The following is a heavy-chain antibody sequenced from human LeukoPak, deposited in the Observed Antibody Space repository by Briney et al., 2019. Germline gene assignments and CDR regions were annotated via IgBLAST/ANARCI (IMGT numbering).Heavy chain of an antibody. D-gene: IGHD5-12*01. CDR3: AKGTYRASVGYFDY. CDR1: GFTFRNYG. V-gene: IGHV3-30*18. Sequence: SGGSLRLSCAASGFTFRNYGMHWVRQAPGKGLEWVALISYDGTNKYDADSVKGRFTISRDNSQSTLFLQMHSLRAEDTAVYHCAKGTYRASVGYFDYWGQGTLVTVSS. CDR2: ISYDGTNK. J-gene: IGHJ4*02.